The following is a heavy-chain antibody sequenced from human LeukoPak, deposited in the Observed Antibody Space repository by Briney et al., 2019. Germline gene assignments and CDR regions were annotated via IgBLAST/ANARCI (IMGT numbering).Heavy chain of an antibody. V-gene: IGHV1-69*05. J-gene: IGHJ4*02. CDR3: ARLRDDFWSGYYISLEASPLDY. CDR2: IIPIFGTA. Sequence: GASVKVSCKASGGTFSSYAISWVRQAPGQGLEWMGGIIPIFGTATYAQHSQGRVTITTDESTSTAYMELSSLRAEDTAVYYCARLRDDFWSGYYISLEASPLDYWGQGTLVTVSS. D-gene: IGHD3-3*01. CDR1: GGTFSSYA.